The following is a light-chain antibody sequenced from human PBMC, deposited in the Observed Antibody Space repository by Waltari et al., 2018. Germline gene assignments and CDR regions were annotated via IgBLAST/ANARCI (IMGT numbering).Light chain of an antibody. Sequence: EIVVTQSPATLSVSPGEGATLSCRASETIKTNLAWYQHKPGQAPRLLIYDASTRATGIPARFSGSGSGTEFTLTISNLQSEDFAIYFCQQYNEWPPISTFGQGTNLEI. CDR2: DAS. CDR3: QQYNEWPPIST. V-gene: IGKV3-15*01. CDR1: ETIKTN. J-gene: IGKJ2*01.